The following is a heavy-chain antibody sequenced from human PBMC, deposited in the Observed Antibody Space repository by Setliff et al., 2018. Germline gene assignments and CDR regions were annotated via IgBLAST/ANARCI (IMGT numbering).Heavy chain of an antibody. CDR3: ARDVSADSGSYFSLPLPGFLDY. V-gene: IGHV1-18*01. CDR2: ISTYNGDT. J-gene: IGHJ4*02. Sequence: ASVKVSCKASGYTFTSYGISWVRQAPGQGLEWMGWISTYNGDTDYAQKLQDRLTMTTDTSTSTVYMELRSLRSDDTAVYYCARDVSADSGSYFSLPLPGFLDYWGQGTLVTVSS. CDR1: GYTFTSYG. D-gene: IGHD1-26*01.